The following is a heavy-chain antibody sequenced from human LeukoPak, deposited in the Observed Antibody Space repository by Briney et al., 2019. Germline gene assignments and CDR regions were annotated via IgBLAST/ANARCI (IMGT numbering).Heavy chain of an antibody. V-gene: IGHV3-74*01. Sequence: GGSLRLSCAASGFTFSSYLMHWVRQAPGKGLVWVSHINSDGSSRTYADSVKGRFTISRDNAKSTLYLQMNSLRAEDTAVYYCARHGSDAFDIWGQGTVVTVSS. D-gene: IGHD5-24*01. CDR2: INSDGSSR. CDR1: GFTFSSYL. CDR3: ARHGSDAFDI. J-gene: IGHJ3*02.